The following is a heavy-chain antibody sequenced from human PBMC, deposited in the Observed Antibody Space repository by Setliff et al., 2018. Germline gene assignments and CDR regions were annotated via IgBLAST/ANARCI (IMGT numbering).Heavy chain of an antibody. D-gene: IGHD1-26*01. V-gene: IGHV3-7*01. J-gene: IGHJ4*02. Sequence: PGGSLRLSCAASEFTFNKYWMTWVRQAPGKGLEWVANIDPDGIGKYYIDSVRGRFTISRDNAQKTLYLHMNNLRADDTAVYYCAKEVMEMNLSGLDNWGQGNLVTVSS. CDR2: IDPDGIGK. CDR1: EFTFNKYW. CDR3: AKEVMEMNLSGLDN.